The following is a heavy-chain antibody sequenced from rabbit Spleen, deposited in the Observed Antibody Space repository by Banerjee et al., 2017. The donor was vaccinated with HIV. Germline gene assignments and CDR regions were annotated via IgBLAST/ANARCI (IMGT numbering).Heavy chain of an antibody. CDR3: ARDVAGREDFNL. J-gene: IGHJ4*01. D-gene: IGHD4-2*01. Sequence: QERLEESGGDLVKPGGSLKLSCKASGFSFSSNHYMCWVRQAPGKGLEWIACIEGGSSAFSYFANWAKGRFTISKTSSTTVTLQMTSLTAADTATYFCARDVAGREDFNLWGPGTLVTVS. V-gene: IGHV1S45*01. CDR1: GFSFSSNHY. CDR2: IEGGSSAFS.